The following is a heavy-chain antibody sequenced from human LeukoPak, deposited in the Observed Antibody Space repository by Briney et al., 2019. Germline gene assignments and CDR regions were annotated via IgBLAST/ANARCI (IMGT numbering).Heavy chain of an antibody. V-gene: IGHV4-59*12. CDR2: IYYSGST. J-gene: IGHJ4*02. Sequence: SETLSLTCTVSGGSISSYYWSWIRQPPGKGLEWIGYIYYSGSTNYNPSLKSRVTISVDTSKNQFSLKLSSVTAADTAVYYCARENDRYGRIDYWGQGTQVTVSS. CDR3: ARENDRYGRIDY. CDR1: GGSISSYY. D-gene: IGHD5-18*01.